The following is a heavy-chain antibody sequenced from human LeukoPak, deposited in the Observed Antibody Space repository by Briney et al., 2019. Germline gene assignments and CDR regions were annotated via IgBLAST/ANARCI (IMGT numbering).Heavy chain of an antibody. CDR3: AKVYGSAEGFDP. V-gene: IGHV4-61*02. J-gene: IGHJ5*02. CDR2: IYSSGNT. D-gene: IGHD3-10*01. Sequence: SETLSLTCTVSGGSISSSSYYWSWIRQPAGKGLEWIGRIYSSGNTNYNPSLKSRVTMSIDTSKNQFSLKLSSVTAADTAVYYCAKVYGSAEGFDPWGQGTLVTVSS. CDR1: GGSISSSSYY.